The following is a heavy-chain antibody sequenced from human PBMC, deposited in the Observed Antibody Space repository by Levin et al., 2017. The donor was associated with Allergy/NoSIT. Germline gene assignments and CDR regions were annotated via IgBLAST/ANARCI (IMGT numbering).Heavy chain of an antibody. CDR2: MDVSGNT. Sequence: GSLRLSCAVFGGSFNSYYWSWIRQSPGKGLEWIGDMDVSGNTYYNPSLKSRVTISVDTSKNQFSLKLTSVTAADTAVYYCARGHCNGACYPLSRPKFDYWGQGTPVTVSS. D-gene: IGHD2-8*01. J-gene: IGHJ4*02. CDR3: ARGHCNGACYPLSRPKFDY. CDR1: GGSFNSYY. V-gene: IGHV4-34*01.